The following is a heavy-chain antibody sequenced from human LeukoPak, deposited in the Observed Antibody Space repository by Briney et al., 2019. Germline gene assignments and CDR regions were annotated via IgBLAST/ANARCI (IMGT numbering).Heavy chain of an antibody. J-gene: IGHJ4*02. CDR2: ISGSGSST. Sequence: GGSLSLSCAASGFTFSSFAMSWVGQAQGMGLKWLSAISGSGSSTYYEVSVKGRFTISRDNSKNTLYLQMNSLRAEDTAVYYCATSGYDEYYFDYWGQGTLVTVSS. CDR3: ATSGYDEYYFDY. CDR1: GFTFSSFA. V-gene: IGHV3-23*01. D-gene: IGHD5-12*01.